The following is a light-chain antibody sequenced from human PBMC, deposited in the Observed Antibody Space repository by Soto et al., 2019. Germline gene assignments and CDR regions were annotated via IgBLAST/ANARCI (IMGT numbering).Light chain of an antibody. CDR2: AAS. CDR3: QQSYSTTHT. CDR1: QSISSY. V-gene: IGKV1-39*01. J-gene: IGKJ1*01. Sequence: DIQRTQSASSMSASVGDIVTITCRASQSISSYLNWYQQKPGKAPKLLIYAASSLQSGVPSRFSGSVSGTDVTITISSLKKEDGPTYYCQQSYSTTHTFGQGTKVDIK.